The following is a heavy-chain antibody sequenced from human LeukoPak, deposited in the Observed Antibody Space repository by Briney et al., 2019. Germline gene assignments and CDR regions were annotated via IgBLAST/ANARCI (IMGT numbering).Heavy chain of an antibody. CDR2: IRSDGSNK. D-gene: IGHD2-21*01. V-gene: IGHV3-30*02. J-gene: IGHJ4*02. CDR1: GFSFSRYS. CDR3: GGLAIYDY. Sequence: GGSLRLSCAASGFSFSRYSLSWVRQAPGKGLEWVSFIRSDGSNKYYADSVKGRFTTSRDNSKNTLYLQMNSLRPEDTAVYYCGGLAIYDYWGQGTLVTVSS.